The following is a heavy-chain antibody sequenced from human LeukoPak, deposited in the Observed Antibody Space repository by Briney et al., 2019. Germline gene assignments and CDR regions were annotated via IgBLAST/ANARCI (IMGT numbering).Heavy chain of an antibody. D-gene: IGHD3-10*01. J-gene: IGHJ4*02. V-gene: IGHV3-23*01. Sequence: GGSLRLSCAASGFTFSSYAMSWVRQAPGKGLEWVSGTSANGGSTYYADSVKGRFTISRDNSKNTLYLQMNSLRAEDTAVYYCAKVGVDGSGSYYPSYDFDYWGQGTLVTVSS. CDR3: AKVGVDGSGSYYPSYDFDY. CDR1: GFTFSSYA. CDR2: TSANGGST.